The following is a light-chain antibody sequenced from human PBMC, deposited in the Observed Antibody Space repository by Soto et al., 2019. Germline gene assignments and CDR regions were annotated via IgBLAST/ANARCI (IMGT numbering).Light chain of an antibody. CDR3: QQSSSSPLT. CDR2: DAS. J-gene: IGKJ4*01. Sequence: VLTQSPGTMSLSPGERATLSCRASQTVRTNYLAWYQQKPVQAPRLLSYDASSRDTGIPDRFSGGGSGTDFTLTISRLVPEEFAVYFCQQSSSSPLTFGRGTKVEIK. V-gene: IGKV3-20*01. CDR1: QTVRTNY.